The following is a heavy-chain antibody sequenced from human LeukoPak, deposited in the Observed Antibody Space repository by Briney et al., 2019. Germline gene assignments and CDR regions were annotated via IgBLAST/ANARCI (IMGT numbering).Heavy chain of an antibody. D-gene: IGHD7-27*01. V-gene: IGHV3-53*01. J-gene: IGHJ4*02. CDR1: GFSVSSNY. CDR2: IFSGGST. CDR3: ARTLPGSYSDC. Sequence: GVSLRLSCAASGFSVSSNYKSWVRQAPGKGLEWVSVIFSGGSTYYADSVKGRFTISRDDSKNTVYLQLNSLRAEDTAVYYCARTLPGSYSDCWGQGTLVAVS.